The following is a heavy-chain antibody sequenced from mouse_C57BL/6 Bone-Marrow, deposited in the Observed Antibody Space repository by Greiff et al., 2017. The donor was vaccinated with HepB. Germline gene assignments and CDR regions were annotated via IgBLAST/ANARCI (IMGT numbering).Heavy chain of an antibody. CDR3: ASASAHIAY. V-gene: IGHV3-6*01. CDR2: ISYDGSN. D-gene: IGHD3-2*02. J-gene: IGHJ3*01. CDR1: GYSITSGYY. Sequence: EVKLMESGPGLVKPSQSLSLTCSVTGYSITSGYYWNWIRQFPGNKLEWIGYISYDGSNNYNPSLKNRISITRDTSKNQFFLKLNSVTTEDTATYYCASASAHIAYWGQGTLVTVSA.